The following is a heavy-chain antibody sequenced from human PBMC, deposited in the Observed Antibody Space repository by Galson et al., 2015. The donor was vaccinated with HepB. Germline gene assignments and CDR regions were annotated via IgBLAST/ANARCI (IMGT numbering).Heavy chain of an antibody. CDR3: AREGGYSGSESFDL. CDR1: GFTFSAYS. D-gene: IGHD1-26*01. CDR2: INGNGNYR. J-gene: IGHJ3*01. V-gene: IGHV3-21*01. Sequence: SLRLSCAASGFTFSAYSMNWVRQAPGKGLEWVSSINGNGNYRFHADTVKGRFTISRDNAKNSLFLQMDSLRAEDTALYYCAREGGYSGSESFDLWGQGTLVTVSS.